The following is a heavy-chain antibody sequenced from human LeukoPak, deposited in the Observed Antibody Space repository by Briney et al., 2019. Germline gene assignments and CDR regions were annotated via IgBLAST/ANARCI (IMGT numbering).Heavy chain of an antibody. V-gene: IGHV3-53*04. CDR2: IYSGGST. J-gene: IGHJ6*02. Sequence: GGSLRLSCAASGFTVSSNYMSWVRQAPGKGLEWVSVIYSGGSTNYADSVKGRFTISRHNSKNTLYLQMNSLRAEDTAVYYCASDIPQSYYYGMDVWGQGTTVTVSS. D-gene: IGHD2-21*01. CDR1: GFTVSSNY. CDR3: ASDIPQSYYYGMDV.